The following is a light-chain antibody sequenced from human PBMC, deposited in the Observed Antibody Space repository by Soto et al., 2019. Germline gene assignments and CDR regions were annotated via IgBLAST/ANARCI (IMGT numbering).Light chain of an antibody. J-gene: IGLJ2*01. CDR2: DVS. V-gene: IGLV2-14*01. Sequence: QSALTQPASVSGSPGQSITISCTGTSSDVGGYNYVSWYQQHPGKAPKLMIYDVSNRPSGVSNRFSGSKSGNTASLTISGLQAEVEADYYCSSYTSSSTFGVFGGGTKLTVL. CDR3: SSYTSSSTFGV. CDR1: SSDVGGYNY.